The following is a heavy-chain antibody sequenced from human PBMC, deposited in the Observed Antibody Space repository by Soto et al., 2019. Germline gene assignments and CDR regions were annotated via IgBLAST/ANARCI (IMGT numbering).Heavy chain of an antibody. J-gene: IGHJ4*02. CDR1: GFTFSTFW. V-gene: IGHV3-74*01. CDR3: TRDFEY. CDR2: INSDGSST. Sequence: EVQLVESGGGLVQPGGSLRLSCEASGFTFSTFWMHWVRQAPGKGLVWVSRINSDGSSTNYADSVKGRVTISRDNAKNRLKLQLKSLRLEDTTVNYCTRDFEYWVKGTLVTVSS.